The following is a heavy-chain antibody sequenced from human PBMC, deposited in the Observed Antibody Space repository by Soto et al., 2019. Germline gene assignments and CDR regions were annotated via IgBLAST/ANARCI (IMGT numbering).Heavy chain of an antibody. CDR2: ITYAGSNQ. V-gene: IGHV3-30*03. D-gene: IGHD1-1*01. CDR3: TRTLWNDVIGYGRDV. Sequence: QVQLVESGGGVVQPGTSLRLSCAASGFTFSKYGMHWVRQAPGRGLEWVALITYAGSNQYYADSVKGRFTSSRDNSKNTLYLQMNRLRPEDTEVYFCTRTLWNDVIGYGRDVWGQGTKVCVSS. J-gene: IGHJ6*02. CDR1: GFTFSKYG.